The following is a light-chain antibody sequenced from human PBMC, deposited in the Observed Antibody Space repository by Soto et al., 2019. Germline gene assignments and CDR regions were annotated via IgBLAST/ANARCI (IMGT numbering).Light chain of an antibody. J-gene: IGKJ5*01. Sequence: EIVMTQSPATLSVSPGERATLSCRASQSVSSNLAWYQQKPGQAPRRLIYGASTRATGIPARFSGSGSGTDFTLTISSLQSEDFAVYYCQQYNNWPITFGQGTRLEIK. CDR1: QSVSSN. V-gene: IGKV3-15*01. CDR2: GAS. CDR3: QQYNNWPIT.